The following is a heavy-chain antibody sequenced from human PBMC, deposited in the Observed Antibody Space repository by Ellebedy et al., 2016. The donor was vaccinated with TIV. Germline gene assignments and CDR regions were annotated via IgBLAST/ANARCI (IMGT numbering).Heavy chain of an antibody. Sequence: GGSLRLXCAASGFTFSSSWMSWVRKAPGKGLEWVANIKQDGSEKYYVDSVKGRFTISRDNAKNSLYLQMNSLRAEDTAVYYCARTVSIAVAGTFDYWGQGTLVTVSS. D-gene: IGHD6-19*01. CDR3: ARTVSIAVAGTFDY. V-gene: IGHV3-7*04. CDR2: IKQDGSEK. CDR1: GFTFSSSW. J-gene: IGHJ4*02.